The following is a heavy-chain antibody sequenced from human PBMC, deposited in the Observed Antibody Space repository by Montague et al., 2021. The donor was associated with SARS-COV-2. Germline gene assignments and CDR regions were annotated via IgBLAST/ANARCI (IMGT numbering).Heavy chain of an antibody. V-gene: IGHV3-21*01. J-gene: IGHJ4*02. D-gene: IGHD2-2*01. CDR3: ARDSRVIPGY. CDR2: ISSSSSYI. CDR1: GFTFSSYS. Sequence: SLRLSCSASGFTFSSYSMNWVRQAPGKGLEWVSSISSSSSYIYYXDSVKGRFTIPRDNAKNSLYLQMNSLRAEDTAVYYCARDSRVIPGYWGQGTLVTVSS.